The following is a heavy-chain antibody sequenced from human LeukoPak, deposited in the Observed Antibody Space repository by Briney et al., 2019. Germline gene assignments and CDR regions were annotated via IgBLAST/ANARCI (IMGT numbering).Heavy chain of an antibody. Sequence: SQTLSLTCTVSGGSISSGGYYWSWIRQPPGKGLEWIGYIYYSGSTNYNPSLKSRVTISVDTSKNQFSLKLSSVTAADTAVYYCASGTLAAAFMDVWGKGTTVTVSS. V-gene: IGHV4-61*08. J-gene: IGHJ6*03. CDR2: IYYSGST. CDR1: GGSISSGGYY. CDR3: ASGTLAAAFMDV. D-gene: IGHD6-13*01.